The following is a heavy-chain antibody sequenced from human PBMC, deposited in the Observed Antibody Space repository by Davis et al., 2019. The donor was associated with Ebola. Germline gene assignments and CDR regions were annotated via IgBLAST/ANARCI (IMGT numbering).Heavy chain of an antibody. Sequence: SGPTPVKPTQTLTLTCTFSGFALKSDGVGVGWIRQPPGKALAWLALIYWDDEKHYNPSLKNRLSITKDPSKNQVLLTLTNVDPADTGTYFCAHSDWETLVDSSGSYYIHWFDPWGQGIPVTVSS. J-gene: IGHJ5*02. CDR2: IYWDDEK. V-gene: IGHV2-5*02. CDR3: AHSDWETLVDSSGSYYIHWFDP. CDR1: GFALKSDGVG. D-gene: IGHD3-22*01.